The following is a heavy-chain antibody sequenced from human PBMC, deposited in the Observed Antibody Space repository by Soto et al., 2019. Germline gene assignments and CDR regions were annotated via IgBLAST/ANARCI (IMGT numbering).Heavy chain of an antibody. J-gene: IGHJ4*02. D-gene: IGHD3-3*01. V-gene: IGHV3-23*01. CDR2: ISGSGGST. CDR1: GFTFSSYA. Sequence: PGGSLRLSCAASGFTFSSYAVSWVRQAPGKGLEWVSAISGSGGSTYYADSVKGRFTISRDNSKNTLYLQMNSLRAEDTAVYYCAKNYDFWSGYYTYWGQGTLVTVSS. CDR3: AKNYDFWSGYYTY.